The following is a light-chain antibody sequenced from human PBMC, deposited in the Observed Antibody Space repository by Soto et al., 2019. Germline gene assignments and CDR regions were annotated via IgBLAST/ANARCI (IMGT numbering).Light chain of an antibody. J-gene: IGLJ1*01. Sequence: QSVLTQPHSVSGSPGQSVIISCTGTSSDVGGYSYVSWYQQHPGKAPELIIYDVTERPSGVPDRFSGSKSGNTASLTISGLQAEDEADYYCCSYTGSYSYVFGIGTKLTVL. CDR1: SSDVGGYSY. V-gene: IGLV2-11*01. CDR3: CSYTGSYSYV. CDR2: DVT.